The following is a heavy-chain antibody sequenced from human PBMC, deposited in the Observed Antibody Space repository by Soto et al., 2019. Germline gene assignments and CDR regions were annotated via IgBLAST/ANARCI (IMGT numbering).Heavy chain of an antibody. Sequence: SETLSLTCAVYGGSFSGYYWSWIRQSPGKGLEWIGEINHSGSTNYNPSLKSRVTISVDTSKNQFSLKLSSVTAADTAVYYCARASNRVTAHILSLYFDYWGQGTLVTVSS. V-gene: IGHV4-34*01. CDR1: GGSFSGYY. CDR2: INHSGST. CDR3: ARASNRVTAHILSLYFDY. D-gene: IGHD2-21*02. J-gene: IGHJ4*02.